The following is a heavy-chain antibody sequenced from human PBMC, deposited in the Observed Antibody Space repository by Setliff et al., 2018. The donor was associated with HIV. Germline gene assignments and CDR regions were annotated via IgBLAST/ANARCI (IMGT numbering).Heavy chain of an antibody. V-gene: IGHV4-61*09. CDR3: ARDWGGPLDY. Sequence: SETLSLTCTVSGGSISSGSYYWSWIRQPAGKGLEWIGHIYTSGSTNYNPSLKSRVTISVDASKNQFSLKLSSVTAADTAVYYCARDWGGPLDYWGQGTLVTVSS. CDR2: IYTSGST. D-gene: IGHD7-27*01. CDR1: GGSISSGSYY. J-gene: IGHJ4*02.